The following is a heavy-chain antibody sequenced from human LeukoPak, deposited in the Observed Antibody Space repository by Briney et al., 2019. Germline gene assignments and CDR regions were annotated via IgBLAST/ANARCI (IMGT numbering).Heavy chain of an antibody. CDR2: IYSGGST. Sequence: GGSLRLSCAASGFTFSSYAMSWVRQAPGKGLEWVSVIYSGGSTYYADSVKGRFTISRDNSKNTLYLQMNSLRAEDTAVYYCAREVTTIYYYYGMDVWGQGTTATVSS. CDR3: AREVTTIYYYYGMDV. CDR1: GFTFSSYA. D-gene: IGHD4-11*01. J-gene: IGHJ6*02. V-gene: IGHV3-66*01.